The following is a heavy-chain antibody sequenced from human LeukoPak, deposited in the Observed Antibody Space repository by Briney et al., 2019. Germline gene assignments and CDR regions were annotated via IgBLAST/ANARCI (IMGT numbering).Heavy chain of an antibody. CDR1: GFTFSSYG. D-gene: IGHD3-3*01. J-gene: IGHJ6*03. CDR3: AKDYGDVWSGYPNYYYYYYMDV. Sequence: GGSLRLSCAASGFTFSSYGMHWVRQAPGKGLEWVAVIWYDGSNKYYADSVKGRFTISRDNSKNTLYLQMNSLRAEDTAVYYCAKDYGDVWSGYPNYYYYYYMDVWGKGTTVTVSS. CDR2: IWYDGSNK. V-gene: IGHV3-33*06.